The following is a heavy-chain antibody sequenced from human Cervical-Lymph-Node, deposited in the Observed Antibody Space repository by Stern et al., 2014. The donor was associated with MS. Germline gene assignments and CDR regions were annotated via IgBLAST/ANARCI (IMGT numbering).Heavy chain of an antibody. D-gene: IGHD1-26*01. V-gene: IGHV1-69*13. CDR2: NSAIISTT. Sequence: VQMVESGAEVKQPGASVKVSCKASGGTFSSFGISWVRQAPGQGLEWMGWNSAIISTTNYAQKFQGRVTIFADESTRTTYMELRSLRSEDTARYYCASCYSGTYKELDYWGQGTMVTVSS. J-gene: IGHJ4*02. CDR3: ASCYSGTYKELDY. CDR1: GGTFSSFG.